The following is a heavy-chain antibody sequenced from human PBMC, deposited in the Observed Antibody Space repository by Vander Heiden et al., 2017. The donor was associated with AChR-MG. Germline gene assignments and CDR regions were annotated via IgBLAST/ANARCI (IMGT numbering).Heavy chain of an antibody. J-gene: IGHJ5*01. Sequence: QVHLQESGPGLVKPSETLSLTCTVSRGSITAFSWRWIRQSPGKGLEWIGYFSYSGAAAYSPPLRDRVAISVDTSRSQVFLTLRSVTAADTAVYYCARLSGFGPGNFYPRLDSWGQGTLVTVSS. D-gene: IGHD3-16*01. CDR3: ARLSGFGPGNFYPRLDS. CDR2: FSYSGAA. V-gene: IGHV4-59*08. CDR1: RGSITAFS.